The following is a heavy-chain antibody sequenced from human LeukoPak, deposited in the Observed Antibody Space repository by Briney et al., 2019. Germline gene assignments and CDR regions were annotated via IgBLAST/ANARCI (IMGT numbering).Heavy chain of an antibody. J-gene: IGHJ4*02. D-gene: IGHD3-10*01. CDR2: IYYSGST. V-gene: IGHV4-31*01. Sequence: SETLSLTCTVSGGSINSGGYYWSWIRQHPGKGLEWIGYIYYSGSTYYNPSLKSQVTILIDTSKNQFSLKLSSVTAADTAVYYCARAPWGGGVDYWGQGTLVTVSS. CDR1: GGSINSGGYY. CDR3: ARAPWGGGVDY.